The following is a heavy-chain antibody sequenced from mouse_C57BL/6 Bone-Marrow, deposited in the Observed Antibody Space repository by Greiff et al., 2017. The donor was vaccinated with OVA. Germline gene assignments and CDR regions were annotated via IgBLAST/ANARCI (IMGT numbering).Heavy chain of an antibody. D-gene: IGHD1-1*01. CDR3: ARNYYGSGDWYFDV. Sequence: EVHLVESGGGLVKPGGSLKLSCAASGFTFSDYGMHWVRQAPEKGLEWVAYISSGSSTIYYADTVKGRFTISRDNAKNTLFLQMTSLRSEDTAMYYCARNYYGSGDWYFDVWGTGTTVTVSS. V-gene: IGHV5-17*01. J-gene: IGHJ1*03. CDR1: GFTFSDYG. CDR2: ISSGSSTI.